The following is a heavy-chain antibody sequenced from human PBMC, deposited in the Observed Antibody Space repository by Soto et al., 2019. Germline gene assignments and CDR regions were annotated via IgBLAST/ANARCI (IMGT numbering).Heavy chain of an antibody. CDR3: ARPRHSSGYYSDAFDI. D-gene: IGHD3-22*01. Sequence: GESLKISCKGSGYSFTSYWLSWVRQMPGKGLEWMGRIDPSDSYTNYSPSFQGHVTISADKSISTAYLQWSSLKASDTAMYYCARPRHSSGYYSDAFDIWGQGTMVTVSS. V-gene: IGHV5-10-1*01. J-gene: IGHJ3*02. CDR2: IDPSDSYT. CDR1: GYSFTSYW.